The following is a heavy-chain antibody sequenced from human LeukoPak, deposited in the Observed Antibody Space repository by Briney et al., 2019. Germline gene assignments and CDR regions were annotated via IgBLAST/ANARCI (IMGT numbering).Heavy chain of an antibody. V-gene: IGHV3-13*01. J-gene: IGHJ2*01. Sequence: GGSLRLSCAASGFTFSKDYFRWVRQAPGKGLEWVAAIGVTGDTYYAASVKGRFTISKEDAANSLYLQTRSLGGGDTALYYCTKEFCGSRAACAGGSYYDLGGRGALVTVSS. CDR1: GFTFSKDY. CDR3: TKEFCGSRAACAGGSYYDL. D-gene: IGHD2-15*01. CDR2: IGVTGDT.